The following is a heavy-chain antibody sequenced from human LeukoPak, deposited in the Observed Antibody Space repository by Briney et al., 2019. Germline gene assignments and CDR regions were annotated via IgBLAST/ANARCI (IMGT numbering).Heavy chain of an antibody. CDR1: GASITSYY. CDR3: ARDNYYDSRGYFNWFDP. CDR2: IFYSGST. Sequence: SETLSLTCTVSGASITSYYWAWIRQPPGKGLEWIGYIFYSGSTKYNPSLKSRVTISLDTSKKQSSLKLTSVTAADTAVYYCARDNYYDSRGYFNWFDPWGQGTLVTVSS. D-gene: IGHD3-22*01. V-gene: IGHV4-59*01. J-gene: IGHJ5*02.